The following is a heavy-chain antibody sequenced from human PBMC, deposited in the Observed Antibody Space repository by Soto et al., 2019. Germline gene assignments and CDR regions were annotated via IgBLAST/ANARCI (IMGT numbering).Heavy chain of an antibody. V-gene: IGHV3-33*01. CDR2: IWYDGSNK. CDR3: ARDDQSSTTATNNWFDP. Sequence: WGSLILSCAASGFTFSIYGMHWVRQAPGKGLEWVAVIWYDGSNKYYADSVKGRFTISRDNSKNTLYLQMNSLRAEDTAVYYCARDDQSSTTATNNWFDPWGQGTMVTVSS. J-gene: IGHJ5*02. CDR1: GFTFSIYG. D-gene: IGHD1-1*01.